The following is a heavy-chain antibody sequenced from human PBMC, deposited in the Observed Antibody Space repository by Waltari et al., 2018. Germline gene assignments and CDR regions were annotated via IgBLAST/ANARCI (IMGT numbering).Heavy chain of an antibody. D-gene: IGHD6-19*01. CDR1: GDSISSGTSS. Sequence: QVELQESGPGMVKPSQTLSLNCTVSGDSISSGTSSWAWFRQSAGKGLEWIGRIYATGSTNYNRSLKSRVTMSVDTSRNQFSLSLTSVTAADTAVYYCARVGGYGTGWYYFDPWGQGTLVTVSS. J-gene: IGHJ5*02. CDR2: IYATGST. V-gene: IGHV4-61*02. CDR3: ARVGGYGTGWYYFDP.